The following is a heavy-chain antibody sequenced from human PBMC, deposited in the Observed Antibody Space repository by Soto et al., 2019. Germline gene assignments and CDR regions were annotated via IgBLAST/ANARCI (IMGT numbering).Heavy chain of an antibody. CDR2: IYYRGNT. Sequence: QVQLQESGPRLVKPSGTLSLMCAVSGGSISSYTWWSWVRQPPGKGLEWIGEIYYRGNTNYNLSLKSRVTISMDKSKNQFSLELNSVTAADTPVYYCARATKASSTWFDSWGQGTLVTVSS. CDR1: GGSISSYTW. J-gene: IGHJ5*01. V-gene: IGHV4-4*02. D-gene: IGHD2-2*01. CDR3: ARATKASSTWFDS.